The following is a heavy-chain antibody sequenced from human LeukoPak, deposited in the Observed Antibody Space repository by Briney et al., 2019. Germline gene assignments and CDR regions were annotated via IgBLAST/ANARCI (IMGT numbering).Heavy chain of an antibody. CDR2: IIPIFGIA. CDR3: ARWATGTTFDY. Sequence: SVKVSCKASGGTFSSYAISWVRQAPGQGLEWVGRIIPIFGIANYAQKFQGRVTITADKSTSTAYMELSSLRSEDTAVYYCARWATGTTFDYWGQGTLVTVSS. V-gene: IGHV1-69*04. CDR1: GGTFSSYA. J-gene: IGHJ4*02. D-gene: IGHD1-1*01.